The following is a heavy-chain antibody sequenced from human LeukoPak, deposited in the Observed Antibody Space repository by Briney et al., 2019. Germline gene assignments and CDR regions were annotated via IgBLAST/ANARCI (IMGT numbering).Heavy chain of an antibody. CDR2: INHSGST. V-gene: IGHV4-34*01. CDR3: ARGGYDFWSGYFDPYYFDY. CDR1: GGSFSGYY. D-gene: IGHD3-3*01. J-gene: IGHJ4*02. Sequence: KPSETLCLTCAVYGGSFSGYYWSWIRQPPGKGLWWIGEINHSGSTNYNPSLKSRVTISVDTSKNQFSLKLSSVTAADTAVYYCARGGYDFWSGYFDPYYFDYWGQGTLVTVSS.